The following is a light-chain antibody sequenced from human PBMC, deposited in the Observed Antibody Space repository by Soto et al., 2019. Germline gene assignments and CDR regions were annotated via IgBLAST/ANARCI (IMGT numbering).Light chain of an antibody. V-gene: IGKV1-27*01. CDR1: QGIRNF. CDR2: AAS. J-gene: IGKJ3*01. CDR3: QKYSSVPV. Sequence: DIQMTQSPTSLSASVGDRVTITCRASQGIRNFVAWYQQKPGKAPKLLIYAASTLQSGVPSRFSGSGSGTAFTLTINSLQPEDVATYACQKYSSVPVFGPWTKVEIK.